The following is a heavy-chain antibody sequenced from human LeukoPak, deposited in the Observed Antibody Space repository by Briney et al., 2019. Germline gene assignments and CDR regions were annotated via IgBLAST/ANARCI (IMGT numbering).Heavy chain of an antibody. CDR3: ARASGTMVRGVIVGNGADY. D-gene: IGHD3-10*01. J-gene: IGHJ4*02. V-gene: IGHV1-2*02. Sequence: ASVKVSCKASGYTFTGYYMHWVRQAPGQGLEWMGWINPNSGGTNYAQKFQGRVTMTRDTSISTAYMELRRLRSDDTAVYYCARASGTMVRGVIVGNGADYWGQGTLVTVSS. CDR2: INPNSGGT. CDR1: GYTFTGYY.